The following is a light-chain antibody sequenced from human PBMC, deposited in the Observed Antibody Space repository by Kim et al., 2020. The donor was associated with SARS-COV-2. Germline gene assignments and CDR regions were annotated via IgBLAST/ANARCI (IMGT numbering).Light chain of an antibody. CDR3: QQYDTTPWT. CDR1: QGLSNSY. J-gene: IGKJ1*01. Sequence: PGERATLSCRASQGLSNSYLAWYQQRPGQAPRLLSFGASARATGIPDRFSGGGSGTDFTLTISRLEPEDFAVYYCQQYDTTPWTFGQGTKVDIK. CDR2: GAS. V-gene: IGKV3-20*01.